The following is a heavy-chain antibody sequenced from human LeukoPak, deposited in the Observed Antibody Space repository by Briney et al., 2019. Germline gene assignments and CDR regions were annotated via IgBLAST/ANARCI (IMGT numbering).Heavy chain of an antibody. D-gene: IGHD4-17*01. J-gene: IGHJ3*02. CDR1: GYTFTDYY. Sequence: ASVKVSCKASGYTFTDYYMHWVRQAPGQGLEWMGWINPNSGGTNYAQKFQGRVTMTRDTSISTAYMELSRLRSDDTAVYYCARDSIYGDYYDAFDIWGQGTMVTVSS. CDR2: INPNSGGT. V-gene: IGHV1-2*02. CDR3: ARDSIYGDYYDAFDI.